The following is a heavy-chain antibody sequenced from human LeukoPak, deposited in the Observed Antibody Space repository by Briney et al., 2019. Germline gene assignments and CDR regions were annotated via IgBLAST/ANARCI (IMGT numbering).Heavy chain of an antibody. J-gene: IGHJ6*03. V-gene: IGHV3-30*02. Sequence: GGSLRLSCAASGFSFNNAWMSWVRQAPGKGLEWVAFIRYDGSNKYYADSVKVRFTISRDNAKNSHYLQMKSLRAEDTALYYCARARTTIDNYYYMDVWGKGTTVTVSS. CDR1: GFSFNNAW. D-gene: IGHD3-22*01. CDR3: ARARTTIDNYYYMDV. CDR2: IRYDGSNK.